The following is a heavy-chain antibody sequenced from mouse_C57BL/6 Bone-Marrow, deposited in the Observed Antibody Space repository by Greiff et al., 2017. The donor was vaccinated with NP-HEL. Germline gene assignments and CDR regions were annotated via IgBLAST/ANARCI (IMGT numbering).Heavy chain of an antibody. J-gene: IGHJ1*03. V-gene: IGHV5-17*01. CDR1: GFTFSDYG. Sequence: EVKLMESGGGLVKPGGSLKLSCAASGFTFSDYGMHWVRQAPEKGLEWVAYISSGSSTIYYADTVKGRFTISRDNAKNTLFLQMTSLRSEDTAMYYCARRRWYFDVWGTGTTVTVSS. CDR3: ARRRWYFDV. CDR2: ISSGSSTI. D-gene: IGHD2-12*01.